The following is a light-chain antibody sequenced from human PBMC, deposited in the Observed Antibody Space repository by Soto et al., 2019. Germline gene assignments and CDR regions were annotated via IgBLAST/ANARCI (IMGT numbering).Light chain of an antibody. CDR2: EVS. Sequence: QSVLTQPPSASGSPGQSVTISCTGTSSDVGGYNYVSWYQQHPGKAPKLMIYEVSKRPSGVPDRFSGSKSGNTASLTVSGLQAVDVADYYCSSYAGSNNQVFGTGTKVTVL. V-gene: IGLV2-8*01. CDR1: SSDVGGYNY. CDR3: SSYAGSNNQV. J-gene: IGLJ1*01.